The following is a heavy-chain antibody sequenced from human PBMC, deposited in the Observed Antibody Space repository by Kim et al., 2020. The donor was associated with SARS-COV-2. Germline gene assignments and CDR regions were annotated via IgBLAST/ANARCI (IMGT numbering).Heavy chain of an antibody. J-gene: IGHJ6*02. CDR3: ARGLGNYNILTGYYTSYYYYGMDV. V-gene: IGHV4-59*11. CDR1: GGSISSHY. Sequence: SETLSLTCTVSGGSISSHYWTWIRQPPGKGLEWIGYIYDSGSTNYNPSLKSRVTISIDTSKNHFSLKLTSATAADTAVYYCARGLGNYNILTGYYTSYYYYGMDVWSQGITVTVSS. D-gene: IGHD3-9*01. CDR2: IYDSGST.